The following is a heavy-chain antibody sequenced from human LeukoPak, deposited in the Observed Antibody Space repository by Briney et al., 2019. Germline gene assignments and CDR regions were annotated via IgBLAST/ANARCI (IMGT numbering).Heavy chain of an antibody. Sequence: SVKVSCKASGGTFSSYAISWVRQAPGQGLEWMERIIPILGIANYAQKFQGRVTITADKSTSTAYMELSSLRSEDTAVYYCARDGEDIVVVVAAAQPNWFDPWGQGTLVTVSS. V-gene: IGHV1-69*04. J-gene: IGHJ5*02. CDR1: GGTFSSYA. D-gene: IGHD2-15*01. CDR2: IIPILGIA. CDR3: ARDGEDIVVVVAAAQPNWFDP.